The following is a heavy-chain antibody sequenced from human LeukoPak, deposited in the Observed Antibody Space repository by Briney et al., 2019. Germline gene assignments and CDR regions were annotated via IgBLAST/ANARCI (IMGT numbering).Heavy chain of an antibody. CDR2: IRRETHGGTA. CDR3: TTYGQGWN. Sequence: PGGSLRLSCLASGFTFSNAYMSWARQAPGKGLEWVGRIRRETHGGTAEYAAPVKGRFTISRDDSKDTLYLQMNSLKTEDTAVYYCTTYGQGWNWGQGALVTVSS. J-gene: IGHJ4*02. V-gene: IGHV3-15*01. CDR1: GFTFSNAY. D-gene: IGHD3-10*01.